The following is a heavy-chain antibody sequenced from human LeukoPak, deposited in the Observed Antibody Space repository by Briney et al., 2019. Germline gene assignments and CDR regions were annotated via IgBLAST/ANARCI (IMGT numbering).Heavy chain of an antibody. J-gene: IGHJ4*02. CDR2: ISYSSRYM. CDR1: GFTFSTYS. Sequence: GRSLRLSCAASGFTFSTYSMNWVRQAPGKGLEWVSFISYSSRYMDYADSVKGRFTISRDNAKNSLYLQMNSLRAEDMAVYYCAREGSGLDYWGQGTLVTVSS. CDR3: AREGSGLDY. D-gene: IGHD6-19*01. V-gene: IGHV3-21*01.